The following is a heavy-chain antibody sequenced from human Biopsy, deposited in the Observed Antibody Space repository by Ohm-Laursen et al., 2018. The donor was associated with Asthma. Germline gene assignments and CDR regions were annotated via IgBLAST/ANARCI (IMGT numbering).Heavy chain of an antibody. CDR1: GFTFSNYA. D-gene: IGHD3-10*01. CDR2: IWYDGSIK. CDR3: ARDVVWFREVGGMDV. J-gene: IGHJ6*02. Sequence: SLRLSCAASGFTFSNYAMTWVRQAPGKGLEWVAVIWYDGSIKYSADSVKGRFIVSRDISKNILSLQMNSLRPEDTAVYYCARDVVWFREVGGMDVWGQGTTVTVSS. V-gene: IGHV3-33*08.